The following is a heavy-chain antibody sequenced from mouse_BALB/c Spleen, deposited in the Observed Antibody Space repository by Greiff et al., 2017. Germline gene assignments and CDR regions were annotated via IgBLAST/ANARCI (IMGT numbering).Heavy chain of an antibody. Sequence: DVQLVESGGGLVQPGGSRKLSCAASGFTFSSFGMHWVRQAPEKGLEWVAYISSGSSTIYYADTVKGRFTISRDNPKNTLFLQMTSLRSEDTAMYYCARKTGTYYAMDYWGQGTSVTVSS. V-gene: IGHV5-17*02. CDR1: GFTFSSFG. J-gene: IGHJ4*01. D-gene: IGHD4-1*01. CDR3: ARKTGTYYAMDY. CDR2: ISSGSSTI.